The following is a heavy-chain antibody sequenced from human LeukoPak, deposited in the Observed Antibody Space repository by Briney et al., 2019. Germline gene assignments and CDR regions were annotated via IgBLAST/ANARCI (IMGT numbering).Heavy chain of an antibody. D-gene: IGHD1-26*01. CDR2: IYYSGST. V-gene: IGHV4-39*07. Sequence: NTSETLSLTCTVSGGSISSSSYYWGWIRQPPGKGLEWIGSIYYSGSTYYNPSLKSRVTISVDTSKNQFSLKLSSVTAADTAVYYCARVRGRYYFDYWGQGTLVTVSS. CDR1: GGSISSSSYY. J-gene: IGHJ4*02. CDR3: ARVRGRYYFDY.